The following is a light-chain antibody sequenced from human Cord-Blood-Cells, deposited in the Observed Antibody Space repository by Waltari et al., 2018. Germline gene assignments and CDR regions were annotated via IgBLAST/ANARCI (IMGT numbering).Light chain of an antibody. V-gene: IGLV2-14*01. J-gene: IGLJ3*02. CDR1: SSDVGGYNY. Sequence: QSALTQPASVSGSPGQSITISCPGTSSDVGGYNYVPWYQQHPGKAPKLMIYDVSTRPSGVSNRFAGSKSGNTASLTISGLQAEDEADYYCSSYTSSSTVFGGGTKLTVL. CDR2: DVS. CDR3: SSYTSSSTV.